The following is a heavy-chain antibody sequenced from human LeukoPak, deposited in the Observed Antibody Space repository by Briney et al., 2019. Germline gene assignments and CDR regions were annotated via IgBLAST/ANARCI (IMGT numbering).Heavy chain of an antibody. Sequence: GVSLRLSCAASGFTFSDYYMSWIRQAPGKGLDGVSYIISSGSTTYYADSVKGRFTICRDNAKNSLYLQMNSLRAEDTAVYYCARASSSWYWFDPWGQGTLVTVSS. CDR2: IISSGSTT. D-gene: IGHD6-13*01. CDR1: GFTFSDYY. J-gene: IGHJ5*02. V-gene: IGHV3-11*04. CDR3: ARASSSWYWFDP.